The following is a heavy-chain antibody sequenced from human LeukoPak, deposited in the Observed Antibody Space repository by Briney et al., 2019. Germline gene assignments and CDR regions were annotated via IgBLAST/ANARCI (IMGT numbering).Heavy chain of an antibody. D-gene: IGHD3-3*01. J-gene: IGHJ4*02. Sequence: GGSLRLSCAASGFTFSDYYMSWIRQAPGKGLEWASYISSSGSTIYYADSVKGRFTISRDNAKNSLYLQMNSLRAEDTAVYYCASQEWSDGSYFDYWGQGTLVTVSS. CDR3: ASQEWSDGSYFDY. CDR2: ISSSGSTI. V-gene: IGHV3-11*01. CDR1: GFTFSDYY.